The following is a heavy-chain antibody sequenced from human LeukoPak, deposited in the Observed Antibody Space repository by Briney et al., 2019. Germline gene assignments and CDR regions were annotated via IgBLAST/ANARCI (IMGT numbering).Heavy chain of an antibody. CDR3: PTSLYCSGNKCDSRSADS. J-gene: IGHJ4*02. CDR2: ISNNVGDI. V-gene: IGHV3-21*01. CDR1: GFTFSRYN. D-gene: IGHD2-15*01. Sequence: SGGSLRLSCAASGFTFSRYNMNWGRQGPGKGLEWVSSISNNVGDIYYADPVTARLPVSRDNAKTSLYLQMNSLGVEDTAVYYCPTSLYCSGNKCDSRSADSWGQGALVTASS.